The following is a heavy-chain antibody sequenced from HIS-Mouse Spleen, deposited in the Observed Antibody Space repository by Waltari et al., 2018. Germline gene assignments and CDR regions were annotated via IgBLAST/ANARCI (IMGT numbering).Heavy chain of an antibody. CDR2: IYYRGST. CDR3: ARKRTASGWFDP. D-gene: IGHD2-21*02. Sequence: QLQLQESGPGLVKPSETLSLTCTVSGGSISSSSYYWGWIRQPPGKGLEGIGSIYYRGSTYYNPSLKSRVTISVDTSKNQFSLKLSSVTAADTAVYYCARKRTASGWFDPWGQGTLVTVSS. V-gene: IGHV4-39*01. CDR1: GGSISSSSYY. J-gene: IGHJ5*02.